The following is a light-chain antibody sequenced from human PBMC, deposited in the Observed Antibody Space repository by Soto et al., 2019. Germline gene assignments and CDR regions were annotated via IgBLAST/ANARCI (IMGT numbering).Light chain of an antibody. CDR1: SSDVGGYNY. CDR2: DVS. Sequence: QSALTQPRSVSGSPGQSVTISCTGTSSDVGGYNYVFWYQQHPGKAPKLMIYDVSKRPSGVPDRFSGSKSGNTASLTISWLQADDEAHYYCCSYAGSYTPDVFRTGTKLTVL. CDR3: CSYAGSYTPDV. V-gene: IGLV2-11*01. J-gene: IGLJ1*01.